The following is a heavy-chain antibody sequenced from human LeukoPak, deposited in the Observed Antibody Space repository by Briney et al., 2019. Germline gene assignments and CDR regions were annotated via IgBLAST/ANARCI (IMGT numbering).Heavy chain of an antibody. D-gene: IGHD2-15*01. V-gene: IGHV4-59*08. CDR1: GGSISSYY. J-gene: IGHJ4*02. CDR3: ARGYCTGGNCYSPPDY. Sequence: PSETLSLTCTVSGGSISSYYWSWIRQPPGKGLEWIGYIYYSGSTNYNPSLKSRVTISVDTSKNQFSLGLSSVTAADTAVYYCARGYCTGGNCYSPPDYWGQGILVTVSS. CDR2: IYYSGST.